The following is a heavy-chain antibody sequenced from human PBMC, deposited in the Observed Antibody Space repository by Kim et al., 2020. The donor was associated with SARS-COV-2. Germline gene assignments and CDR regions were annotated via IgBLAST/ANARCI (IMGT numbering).Heavy chain of an antibody. V-gene: IGHV3-74*01. CDR3: ARERGGGYCDY. D-gene: IGHD3-22*01. J-gene: IGHJ4*02. Sequence: YADSVKGRFIISRDNVKNTLFLQRNSLRAEDTALYYCARERGGGYCDYWGQGTLVSVSS.